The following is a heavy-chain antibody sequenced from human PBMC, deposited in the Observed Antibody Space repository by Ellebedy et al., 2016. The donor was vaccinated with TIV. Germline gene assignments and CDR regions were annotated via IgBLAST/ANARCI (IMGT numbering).Heavy chain of an antibody. D-gene: IGHD3-10*01. J-gene: IGHJ4*02. CDR3: ATDEGIY. CDR2: IKPGGNEK. V-gene: IGHV3-7*03. Sequence: PGGSLRLSCAASGFSFSNYWMTWVRQAPGKGLEWVANIKPGGNEKFYVGSVVGRFTISRDNANNSLYLQMDSLRAEDTAVYYCATDEGIYWGQGTLVTVSS. CDR1: GFSFSNYW.